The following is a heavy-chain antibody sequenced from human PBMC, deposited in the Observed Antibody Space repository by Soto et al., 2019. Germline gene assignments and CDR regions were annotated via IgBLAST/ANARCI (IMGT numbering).Heavy chain of an antibody. D-gene: IGHD3-3*01. CDR3: ARVHDFWSGYYTGMDY. Sequence: PGGSLRLSCAASGFTFSSYSMNWVRQAPGKGLEWVSYISSSSSTIYYADSVKGRFTISRDNAKNSLYLQMNSLRAEDTAVYYCARVHDFWSGYYTGMDYWGQGTLVTVS. CDR1: GFTFSSYS. CDR2: ISSSSSTI. J-gene: IGHJ4*02. V-gene: IGHV3-48*01.